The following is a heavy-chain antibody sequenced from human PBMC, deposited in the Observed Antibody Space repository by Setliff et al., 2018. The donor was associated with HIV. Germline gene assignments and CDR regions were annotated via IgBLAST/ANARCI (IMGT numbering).Heavy chain of an antibody. CDR3: ARVPGRDYYDTSGDFDY. V-gene: IGHV4-31*03. Sequence: PSETLSLTCTVSGGSISTGGYYWSWIRQHPGKGLEWIGYIYNSGGTYYNPSLKSRITMSIDTSKNQFSLKLSSVTAADTAVYYCARVPGRDYYDTSGDFDYWGLGTLVTVSS. CDR1: GGSISTGGYY. CDR2: IYNSGGT. J-gene: IGHJ4*02. D-gene: IGHD3-22*01.